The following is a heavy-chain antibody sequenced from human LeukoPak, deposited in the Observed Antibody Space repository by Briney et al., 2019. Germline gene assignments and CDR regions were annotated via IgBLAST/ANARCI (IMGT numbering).Heavy chain of an antibody. CDR1: GYTLTELS. V-gene: IGHV1-24*01. J-gene: IGHJ3*02. D-gene: IGHD2-15*01. CDR3: ATPIVVVVAAHDAFDI. CDR2: FDPEDGET. Sequence: ASVKVSCKVSGYTLTELSMHWVRQAPGKGLEWMGGFDPEDGETIYAQKFQGRVTMTEDTSTDTAYMELSSLRSEDTAVYYCATPIVVVVAAHDAFDIWGQGTMVTVSS.